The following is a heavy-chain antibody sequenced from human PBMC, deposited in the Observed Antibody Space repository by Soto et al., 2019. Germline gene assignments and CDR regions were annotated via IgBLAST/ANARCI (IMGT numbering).Heavy chain of an antibody. D-gene: IGHD6-19*01. CDR2: MNPNTGNT. V-gene: IGHV1-8*01. Sequence: QVQLVQSGAEVKKPGASVKVSCKASGYTFTSYDINWVRQATGQGLEWMGWMNPNTGNTGYAQNLQGRVTMTRNTSITTAYMELSSLRSEDTAVYYCARERAVAGFDYWGQGTLVTVSS. J-gene: IGHJ4*02. CDR1: GYTFTSYD. CDR3: ARERAVAGFDY.